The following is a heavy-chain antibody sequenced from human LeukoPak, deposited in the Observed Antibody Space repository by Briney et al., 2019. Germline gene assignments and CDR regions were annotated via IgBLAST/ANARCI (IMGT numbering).Heavy chain of an antibody. V-gene: IGHV3-21*01. D-gene: IGHD3-10*01. CDR1: GFTFSSYS. CDR3: ARILHGSGSYGLDY. Sequence: GGSLRLSCAASGFTFSSYSMNWVRQAPGKGLEGVSSISSSSSYIYYADSVKGRFTISRDNAKNSLYLQMNSLRAEDTAVYYCARILHGSGSYGLDYWGQGTLVTVSS. CDR2: ISSSSSYI. J-gene: IGHJ4*02.